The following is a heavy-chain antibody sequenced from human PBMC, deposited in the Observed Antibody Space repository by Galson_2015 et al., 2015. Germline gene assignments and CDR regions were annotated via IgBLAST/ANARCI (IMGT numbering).Heavy chain of an antibody. CDR3: ARDSTTTHRAGY. J-gene: IGHJ4*02. V-gene: IGHV3-53*01. Sequence: SLRLSCAASGVTVSNNYMSWVRQAPGKGLEWVSVIYGGGVTHDTEPVVGGFAISRDRFKDTLYLQMNNLIGEDTAVYFCARDSTTTHRAGYWGQGTLVIVSS. D-gene: IGHD2-2*01. CDR1: GVTVSNNY. CDR2: IYGGGVT.